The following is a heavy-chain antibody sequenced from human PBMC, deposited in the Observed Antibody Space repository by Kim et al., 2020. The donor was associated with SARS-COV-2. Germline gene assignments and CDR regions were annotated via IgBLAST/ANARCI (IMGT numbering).Heavy chain of an antibody. V-gene: IGHV1-46*01. D-gene: IGHD1-26*01. J-gene: IGHJ4*02. CDR1: GYTFTDFY. CDR3: ACGGASLKNFDF. Sequence: ASVKVSCKASGYTFTDFYMHWVRQAPGQGPEWVGQIDPSGIDYTCDLQGRVTMTRDTSTCTVYMELSSLRSEDTAVYFCACGGASLKNFDFWGLGTLVIVSS. CDR2: IDPSGI.